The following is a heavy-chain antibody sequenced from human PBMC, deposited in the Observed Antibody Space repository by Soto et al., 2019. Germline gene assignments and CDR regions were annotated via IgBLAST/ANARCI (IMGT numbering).Heavy chain of an antibody. J-gene: IGHJ4*02. CDR3: ARGYSSSWQPFDY. V-gene: IGHV1-18*01. CDR1: GYTFTSYG. CDR2: IIANIGNA. D-gene: IGHD6-13*01. Sequence: ASVKVSCKASGYTFTSYGISWVRQAPGQGLEWMGWIIANIGNANYAQKLQGRVTITTDTSTSTAYMELRSLRSEDTAVYYCARGYSSSWQPFDYWGQGTLVTVSS.